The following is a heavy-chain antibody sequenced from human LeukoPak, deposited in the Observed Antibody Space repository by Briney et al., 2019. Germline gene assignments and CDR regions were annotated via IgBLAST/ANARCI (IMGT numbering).Heavy chain of an antibody. V-gene: IGHV1-8*02. CDR3: ARGSLGNDY. CDR2: INPNSGNT. D-gene: IGHD3-10*01. J-gene: IGHJ4*02. CDR1: GYTFTGYY. Sequence: ASVKVSCKASGYTFTGYYMHWVRQAPGQGLEWMGWINPNSGNTGYAQKFQGRVTMTRNTSISTAYMELSSLRSEDTAVYYCARGSLGNDYWGQGTLVTVSS.